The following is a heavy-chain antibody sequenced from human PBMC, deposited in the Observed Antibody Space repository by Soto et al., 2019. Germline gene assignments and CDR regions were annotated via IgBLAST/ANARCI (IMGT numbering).Heavy chain of an antibody. J-gene: IGHJ5*02. CDR2: IYYSGST. CDR3: ARQRAIFGVVPPGGTHWFDP. V-gene: IGHV4-39*01. D-gene: IGHD3-3*01. Sequence: QLQLQESGPGLVKPSETLSLTCTVSGGSISSSSYYWGWIRQPPGKGLEWIGSIYYSGSTYYNPSLKSRVTISVDTSKNQFSLKLSSVTAADTAVYYCARQRAIFGVVPPGGTHWFDPWGQGTLVTVSS. CDR1: GGSISSSSYY.